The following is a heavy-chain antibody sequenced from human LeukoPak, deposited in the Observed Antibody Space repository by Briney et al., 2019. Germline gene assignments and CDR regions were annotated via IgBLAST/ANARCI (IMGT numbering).Heavy chain of an antibody. Sequence: GGSLRLSCAASGFTFDDYAMHSVRQAPGKGLEWVSGISWDSTNIGYADSVKGRFTISRDNAKNSLYLQMHSLRAEDMALYYCAKAFSAPSSSPVDYWGQGTLVTVSS. CDR1: GFTFDDYA. CDR3: AKAFSAPSSSPVDY. D-gene: IGHD6-13*01. J-gene: IGHJ4*02. V-gene: IGHV3-9*03. CDR2: ISWDSTNI.